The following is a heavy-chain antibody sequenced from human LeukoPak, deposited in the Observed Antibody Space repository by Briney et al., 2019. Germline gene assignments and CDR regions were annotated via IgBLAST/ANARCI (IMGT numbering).Heavy chain of an antibody. Sequence: PGGSLRLSCAASGFTFSSYGMHWVRQAPGKGLEWASSITSSSSYIYYADSVKGRFTISRDNTKNSLYLQMNSLRAEDTAVYYCVRDFNQLRARDAFDIWGQGTMVTVSS. CDR2: ITSSSSYI. V-gene: IGHV3-21*01. CDR3: VRDFNQLRARDAFDI. CDR1: GFTFSSYG. J-gene: IGHJ3*02. D-gene: IGHD2-2*01.